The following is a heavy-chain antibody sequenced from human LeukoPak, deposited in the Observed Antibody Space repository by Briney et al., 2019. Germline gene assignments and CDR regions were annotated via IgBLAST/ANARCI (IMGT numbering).Heavy chain of an antibody. D-gene: IGHD2-2*01. CDR3: ARDCSSTSCFDY. J-gene: IGHJ4*02. CDR1: GFTFSGYG. Sequence: GGSLRLSCAASGFTFSGYGMHWVRQAPGKGLEWVAVIWYDGSNKYYADSVKGRFTISRDNSKNTLYLQMNSLRAEDTAVYYCARDCSSTSCFDYWGQGTLVTVSS. V-gene: IGHV3-33*01. CDR2: IWYDGSNK.